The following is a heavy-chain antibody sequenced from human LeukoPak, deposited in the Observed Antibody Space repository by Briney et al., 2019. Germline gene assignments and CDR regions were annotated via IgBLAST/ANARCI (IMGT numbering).Heavy chain of an antibody. Sequence: GASVTVSCKASGYTFTSYGISWVRQAPGQGLEWMGWISAYNGNTNYARKLQGRVTMTTDTSTSTAYMELRSLRSDDTAVYYCARDAQLLNYREGEMTFDPWGQGTLVTVSS. CDR2: ISAYNGNT. J-gene: IGHJ5*02. CDR1: GYTFTSYG. D-gene: IGHD3-16*01. CDR3: ARDAQLLNYREGEMTFDP. V-gene: IGHV1-18*01.